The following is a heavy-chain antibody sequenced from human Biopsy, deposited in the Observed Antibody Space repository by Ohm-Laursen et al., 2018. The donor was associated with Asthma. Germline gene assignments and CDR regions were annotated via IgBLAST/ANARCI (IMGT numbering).Heavy chain of an antibody. V-gene: IGHV3-30*18. CDR3: VKDRVAGRSYYFDY. Sequence: SLRLSCSASGFNFHNYGMNWVRRAPGKGLEWVAQILFDGRKINYPDSVKGRFTISRDNSKNMVYLQMNSLRPEDTAVYYCVKDRVAGRSYYFDYWGQGSLASVSS. CDR1: GFNFHNYG. CDR2: ILFDGRKI. J-gene: IGHJ4*02. D-gene: IGHD6-13*01.